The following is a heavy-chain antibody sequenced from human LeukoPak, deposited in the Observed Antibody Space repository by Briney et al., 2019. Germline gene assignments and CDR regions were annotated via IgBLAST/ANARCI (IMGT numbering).Heavy chain of an antibody. CDR3: AKDVYYYDSSGYYPDY. D-gene: IGHD3-22*01. CDR2: ISSSSSYI. J-gene: IGHJ4*02. Sequence: PGGSLRLSCAASGFTFSSYSMNWVRQAPGKGLEWVSSISSSSSYIYYADSVKGRFTISRDNSKNTLYLQMNSLRAEDTAVYYCAKDVYYYDSSGYYPDYWGQGTLVTVSS. V-gene: IGHV3-21*01. CDR1: GFTFSSYS.